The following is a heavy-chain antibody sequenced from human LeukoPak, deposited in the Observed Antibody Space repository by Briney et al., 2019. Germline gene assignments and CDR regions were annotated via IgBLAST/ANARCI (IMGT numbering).Heavy chain of an antibody. V-gene: IGHV1-69*05. CDR1: GGTFSSYA. CDR3: ARVGYYYGSGSYWFDP. D-gene: IGHD3-10*01. Sequence: SVKVSCKASGGTFSSYAISWVRQAPGQGLEWMGGIIPIFGTANYAQKFQGRVTITTDESTSTACMELSSLRSGDTAVYYCARVGYYYGSGSYWFDPWGQGTLVTVSS. J-gene: IGHJ5*02. CDR2: IIPIFGTA.